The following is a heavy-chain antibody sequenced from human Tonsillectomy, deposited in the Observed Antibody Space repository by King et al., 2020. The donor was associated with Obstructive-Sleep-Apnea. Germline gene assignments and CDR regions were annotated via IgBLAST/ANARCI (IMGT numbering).Heavy chain of an antibody. CDR2: IYSGGST. Sequence: VQLVESGGGLVQPGGSLRLSCAASGFTVSSNYMSWVRQAPGKGLEWVSVIYSGGSTYYADSVKGRFTISRDNSKNTLYLQMNSLRAEDTAVYYCARDVSEVVTASGWFDYWGQGTLVTVSS. V-gene: IGHV3-66*01. CDR3: ARDVSEVVTASGWFDY. J-gene: IGHJ4*02. D-gene: IGHD2-21*02. CDR1: GFTVSSNY.